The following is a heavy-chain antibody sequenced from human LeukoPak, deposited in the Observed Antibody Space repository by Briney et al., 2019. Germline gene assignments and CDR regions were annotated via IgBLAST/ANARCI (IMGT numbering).Heavy chain of an antibody. V-gene: IGHV3-23*01. D-gene: IGHD3-16*01. CDR3: AKQSYDRSLGE. CDR2: TNSGGTRT. Sequence: GGSLRLSCATSGFPFSDFSMSWVRQAPGKGLEWISTTNSGGTRTYYAESVKGRFTISRDNSKNTLYLQMRSLRVEDTDVYYCAKQSYDRSLGEGGPGTLVSVSS. CDR1: GFPFSDFS. J-gene: IGHJ4*02.